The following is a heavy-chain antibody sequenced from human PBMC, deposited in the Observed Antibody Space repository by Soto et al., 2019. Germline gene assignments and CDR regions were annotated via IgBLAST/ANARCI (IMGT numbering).Heavy chain of an antibody. Sequence: SETLSLTCTVSGGSISSSSYYWGWIRQPPGKGLEWIGSIYYSGSTYYNPSLKSRVTISVDTSKNQFSLKLSSVTAADTAVYYCARQGMVRGDPSYYYYYGMDVWGQGTTVTVSS. CDR2: IYYSGST. CDR3: ARQGMVRGDPSYYYYYGMDV. D-gene: IGHD3-10*01. J-gene: IGHJ6*02. V-gene: IGHV4-39*01. CDR1: GGSISSSSYY.